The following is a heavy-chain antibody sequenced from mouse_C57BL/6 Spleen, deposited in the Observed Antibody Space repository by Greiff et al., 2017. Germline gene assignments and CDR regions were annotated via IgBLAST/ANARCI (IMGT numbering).Heavy chain of an antibody. CDR1: GYAFSSYW. J-gene: IGHJ4*01. Sequence: VQLQQSGAELVKPGASVKISCKASGYAFSSYWMNWVKQRPGKGLEWIGQIYPGDGDTNYNGKFKGKATLTADKSSSTAYMQLSSLTSEDSAVYFCARSNTTVVNLYYYAMDYWGQGTSVTVSS. V-gene: IGHV1-80*01. CDR2: IYPGDGDT. CDR3: ARSNTTVVNLYYYAMDY. D-gene: IGHD1-1*01.